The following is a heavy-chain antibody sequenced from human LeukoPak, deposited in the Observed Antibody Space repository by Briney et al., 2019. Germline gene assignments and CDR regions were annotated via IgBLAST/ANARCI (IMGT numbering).Heavy chain of an antibody. CDR3: AKVDGYSGYGFVDY. J-gene: IGHJ4*02. CDR2: IRYDGSNK. Sequence: PGGSLRLSCAASGFTFSSYGMHWVRQAPGKGLEWVAFIRYDGSNKYHADSVKGRFTISRDNSKNTLYLQMNSLRAEDTAVYYCAKVDGYSGYGFVDYWGQGTLVTVSS. V-gene: IGHV3-30*02. CDR1: GFTFSSYG. D-gene: IGHD5-12*01.